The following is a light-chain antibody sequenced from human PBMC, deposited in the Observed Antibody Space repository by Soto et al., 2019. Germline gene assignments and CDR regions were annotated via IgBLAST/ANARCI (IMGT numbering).Light chain of an antibody. J-gene: IGKJ1*01. CDR3: MQGTPWPWT. Sequence: DVVMTQSPLSLPVTLGQPASISCRSSQSLVYSDGNTYLNWFQQRPGQSPRRLIYKVSNRDSGVPDRFSGSGSGTDFTLKISRVEAEDVGLYCCMQGTPWPWTFGQGTKVEIK. CDR2: KVS. CDR1: QSLVYSDGNTY. V-gene: IGKV2-30*01.